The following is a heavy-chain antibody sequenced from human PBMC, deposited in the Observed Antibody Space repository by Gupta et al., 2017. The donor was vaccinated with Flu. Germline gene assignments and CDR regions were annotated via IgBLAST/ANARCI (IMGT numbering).Heavy chain of an antibody. V-gene: IGHV3-11*05. D-gene: IGHD5-18*01. CDR3: ARDTRGNSYQGLDF. CDR1: GFACSGYY. J-gene: IGHJ4*02. CDR2: ISSSGTYT. Sequence: QVQLVESGGGLVEPGGSLRISCAASGFACSGYYMAWFRQAPGKGVESVSYISSSGTYTHDVYAVRGRFTISRDNPKNSLYLQMNSLRVEDTAVYYCARDTRGNSYQGLDFWGQGTQVTVSS.